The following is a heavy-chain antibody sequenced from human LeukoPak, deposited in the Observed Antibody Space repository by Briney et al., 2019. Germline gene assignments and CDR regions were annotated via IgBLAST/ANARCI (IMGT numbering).Heavy chain of an antibody. CDR3: AREGYCSGGSCGTTDN. CDR2: ISAYNGNT. V-gene: IGHV1-18*01. Sequence: GASVKVSCKASGYTFTSYGISWVRQAPGQGLEWMGWISAYNGNTNYAQKFQGRVTMTRNTSISTAYMELSSLRSEDTAVYYCAREGYCSGGSCGTTDNWGQGTLVTVSS. CDR1: GYTFTSYG. D-gene: IGHD2-15*01. J-gene: IGHJ4*02.